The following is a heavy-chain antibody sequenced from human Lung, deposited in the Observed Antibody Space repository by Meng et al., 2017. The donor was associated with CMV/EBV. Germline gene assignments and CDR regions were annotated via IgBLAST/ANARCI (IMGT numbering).Heavy chain of an antibody. V-gene: IGHV3-74*01. CDR2: INSDGSST. CDR3: ARDNPYYDFWSGYYGYYFDY. Sequence: GGSLRLXCAASGFTFSSYWMHWVRQAPGKGLMWVSRINSDGSSTSYADSVKGRFTISRDNAKNTLYLQMNSLRAEDTAVYYCARDNPYYDFWSGYYGYYFDYXGQGXLVTVSS. CDR1: GFTFSSYW. D-gene: IGHD3-3*01. J-gene: IGHJ4*02.